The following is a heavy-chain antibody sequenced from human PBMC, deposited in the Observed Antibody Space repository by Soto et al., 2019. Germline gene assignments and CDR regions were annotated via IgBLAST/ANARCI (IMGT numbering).Heavy chain of an antibody. D-gene: IGHD3-10*01. CDR2: IYYSGST. CDR1: GGSISSYY. V-gene: IGHV4-59*08. CDR3: ARHNYGSGSTYFDY. Sequence: SETLSLTCTVSGGSISSYYWSWIRQPPRKGLEWIGYIYYSGSTNYNPSLKSRVTISVDTSKNQFSLTMNSMTAADTALYYCARHNYGSGSTYFDYWGQGTLVTVS. J-gene: IGHJ4*02.